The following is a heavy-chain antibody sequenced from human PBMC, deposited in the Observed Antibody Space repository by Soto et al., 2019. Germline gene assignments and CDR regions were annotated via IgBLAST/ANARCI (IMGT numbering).Heavy chain of an antibody. J-gene: IGHJ3*02. V-gene: IGHV1-24*01. Sequence: ASVKVSCKISGHTLTEFSFHWVRQAPGKGLAWMGGFDPEGGEAIYAQKWHGRVTMTRDTSTSTVYMELSSLRSEDTAVYYCATARYYDSSPHHAFDIWGQGTMVTVSS. D-gene: IGHD3-22*01. CDR2: FDPEGGEA. CDR3: ATARYYDSSPHHAFDI. CDR1: GHTLTEFS.